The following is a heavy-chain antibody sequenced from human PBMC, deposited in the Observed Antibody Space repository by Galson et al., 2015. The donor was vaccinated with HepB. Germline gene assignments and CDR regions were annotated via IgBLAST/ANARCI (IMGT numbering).Heavy chain of an antibody. Sequence: SVKVSCKASGGTFSSYAISWVRQAPGQGLEWMGGIIPIFGTANYAQKFQGRVTITADESTSTAYMELSSLRSEDTAVYYCAREPSGSQHTRDAFDIWGQGTMVTVSS. CDR3: AREPSGSQHTRDAFDI. J-gene: IGHJ3*02. CDR2: IIPIFGTA. V-gene: IGHV1-69*13. D-gene: IGHD1-26*01. CDR1: GGTFSSYA.